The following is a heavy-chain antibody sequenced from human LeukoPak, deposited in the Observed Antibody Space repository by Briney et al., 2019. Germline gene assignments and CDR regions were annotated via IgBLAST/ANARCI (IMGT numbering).Heavy chain of an antibody. CDR1: GGSFSGYY. CDR3: ARGSGWYYSYYYYYGMDV. CDR2: INHSGST. D-gene: IGHD6-19*01. Sequence: SETLSLTCAVYGGSFSGYYWSWIRQPPGKGLEWIGEINHSGSTNYNPSLKSRVTVSVDTSKNQFSLKLSSVTAADTAVYYCARGSGWYYSYYYYYGMDVWGQGTTVTVSS. V-gene: IGHV4-34*01. J-gene: IGHJ6*02.